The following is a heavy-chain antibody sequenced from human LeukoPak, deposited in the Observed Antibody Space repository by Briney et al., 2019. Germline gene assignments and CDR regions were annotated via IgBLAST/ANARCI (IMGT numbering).Heavy chain of an antibody. Sequence: GGSLRLSCAASGFTFSSYEMNWVRQAPGKGLEWVSYISSSGSTIYYADSVKGRFTISRDNAKNSLYLQMNSLRAEDTAVYYCAKNLDGYIDYYYYGMDVWGQGTTVTVSS. CDR3: AKNLDGYIDYYYYGMDV. J-gene: IGHJ6*02. CDR2: ISSSGSTI. CDR1: GFTFSSYE. V-gene: IGHV3-48*03. D-gene: IGHD5-24*01.